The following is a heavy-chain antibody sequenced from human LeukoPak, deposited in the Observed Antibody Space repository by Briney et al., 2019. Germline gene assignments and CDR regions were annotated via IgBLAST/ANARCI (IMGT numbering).Heavy chain of an antibody. CDR3: AKYGKGGGSYYNEYYYYYYMDV. CDR1: GFTFSSYG. J-gene: IGHJ6*03. V-gene: IGHV3-23*01. D-gene: IGHD3-10*01. Sequence: PGGTLRLSCAASGFTFSSYGMSWVRQAPGKGLEWVSAISGSGGSTYYADSVKGRFTISRDNSKNTLYLQMNSLRAEDTAVYYCAKYGKGGGSYYNEYYYYYYMDVWGKGTTVTISS. CDR2: ISGSGGST.